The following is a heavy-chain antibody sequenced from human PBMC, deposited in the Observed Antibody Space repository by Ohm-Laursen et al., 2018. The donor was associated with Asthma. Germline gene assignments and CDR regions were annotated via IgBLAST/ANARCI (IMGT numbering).Heavy chain of an antibody. CDR2: IWYDGSNK. CDR3: ARDAQDKDYYYGMDV. CDR1: GFTFSSYG. D-gene: IGHD2-15*01. V-gene: IGHV3-33*01. Sequence: SLRLSCAASGFTFSSYGMHWVRQAPGKGLEWVAVIWYDGSNKYYADSVKGRFTISRDNSKNTLYLQMNSLRAEDTAVYYCARDAQDKDYYYGMDVWGQGTTVTVSS. J-gene: IGHJ6*02.